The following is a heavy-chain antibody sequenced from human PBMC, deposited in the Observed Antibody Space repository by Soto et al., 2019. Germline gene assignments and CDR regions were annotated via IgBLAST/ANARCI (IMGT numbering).Heavy chain of an antibody. V-gene: IGHV3-7*05. CDR3: ARASGRGYSGYDGFDY. D-gene: IGHD5-12*01. CDR2: IKQDGSEK. CDR1: GFTFSSYW. Sequence: EVQLVESGGGLVQPGGSLRLSCAASGFTFSSYWMSWVRQAPGKGLEWVANIKQDGSEKYYVDSVKGRFTISRDNAKNSLYLQMNSLRAEDTAVYYCARASGRGYSGYDGFDYWVQGTLVTVSS. J-gene: IGHJ4*02.